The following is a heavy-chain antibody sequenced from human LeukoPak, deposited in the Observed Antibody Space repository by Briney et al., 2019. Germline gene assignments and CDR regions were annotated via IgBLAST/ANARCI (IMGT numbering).Heavy chain of an antibody. CDR3: TRQEYCSGGSCNTWFDP. CDR1: GYSFTSYW. V-gene: IGHV5-51*01. J-gene: IGHJ5*02. CDR2: IYPGDSDT. D-gene: IGHD2-15*01. Sequence: HGESLKISCKGSGYSFTSYWIGWVRQMPGKGLEWMGIIYPGDSDTRYSPSFQGQVTISADKSISTAYLQWSSLKASDTAMYYCTRQEYCSGGSCNTWFDPWGQGTLVTVSS.